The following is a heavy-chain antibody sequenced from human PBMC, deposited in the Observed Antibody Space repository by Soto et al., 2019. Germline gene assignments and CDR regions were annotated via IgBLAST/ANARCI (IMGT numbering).Heavy chain of an antibody. CDR1: GGSISSYY. J-gene: IGHJ5*02. V-gene: IGHV4-59*12. CDR3: ARGNWNYVEKTTPNWFDP. CDR2: IYYSGST. D-gene: IGHD1-7*01. Sequence: SETLSLTCTVSGGSISSYYWSWIRQPPGKGLEWIGYIYYSGSTNYNPSLKSRVTISVDTSKNQFSLKLSSVTAADTAVYYCARGNWNYVEKTTPNWFDPWGQGTLVTVSS.